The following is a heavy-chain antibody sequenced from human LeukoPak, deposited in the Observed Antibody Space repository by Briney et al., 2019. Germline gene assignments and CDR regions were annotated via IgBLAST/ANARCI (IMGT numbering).Heavy chain of an antibody. CDR2: LNPKSGGT. V-gene: IGHV1-2*02. Sequence: ASVKVSCKASGYTLSDYYMHWVRQAPGQGLEWMGWLNPKSGGTKYAQKFQGRVTMTRDTSISTAYMELSRLRSDDTAVYYCAREKSSPLAAREYPFDYWGQGTLVTVSS. J-gene: IGHJ4*02. D-gene: IGHD6-6*01. CDR1: GYTLSDYY. CDR3: AREKSSPLAAREYPFDY.